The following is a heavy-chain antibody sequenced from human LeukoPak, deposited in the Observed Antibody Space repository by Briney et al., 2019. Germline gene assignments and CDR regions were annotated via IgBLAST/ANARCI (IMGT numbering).Heavy chain of an antibody. J-gene: IGHJ6*03. CDR1: GFTFSDYA. V-gene: IGHV3-30-3*01. CDR2: ISYDGSNK. D-gene: IGHD1-26*01. Sequence: PGGSLRLSCAASGFTFSDYAVHWVRQAPGKGLEWVAVISYDGSNKYYADSVKGRFTISRDNSKNTLYLQMNSLRAEDTAVYYCARPVGATYMDVWGKGTTVTVSS. CDR3: ARPVGATYMDV.